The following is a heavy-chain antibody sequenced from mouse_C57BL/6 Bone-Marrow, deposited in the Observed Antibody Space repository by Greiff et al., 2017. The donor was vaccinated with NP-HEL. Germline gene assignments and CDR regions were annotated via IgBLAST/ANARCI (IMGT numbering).Heavy chain of an antibody. CDR2: IYPRSGNT. CDR3: ARRRYYFDG. D-gene: IGHD1-1*01. V-gene: IGHV1-81*01. CDR1: GYTFTSYG. Sequence: QVQLQQSGAELARPGASVKLSCKASGYTFTSYGISWVKQRTGQGLEWIGEIYPRSGNTYYNEKFKGKATLTADKSSSTAYMELRSLTSEDSAVYFCARRRYYFDGWGTGTTVTVSS. J-gene: IGHJ1*03.